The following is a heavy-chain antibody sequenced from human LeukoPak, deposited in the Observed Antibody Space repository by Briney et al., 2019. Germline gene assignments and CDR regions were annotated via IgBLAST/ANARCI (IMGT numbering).Heavy chain of an antibody. CDR3: ATHLDPYRYCSSTSCFDY. J-gene: IGHJ4*02. CDR1: GFTFSDYY. V-gene: IGHV3-30*02. CDR2: IRYDGSNK. D-gene: IGHD2-2*01. Sequence: GGSLRLSCAASGFTFSDYYMSWIRQAPGKGLEWVAFIRYDGSNKYYADSVKGRFTISRDNSKNTLYLQMNSLRAEDTAVYYCATHLDPYRYCSSTSCFDYWGQGTLVTVSS.